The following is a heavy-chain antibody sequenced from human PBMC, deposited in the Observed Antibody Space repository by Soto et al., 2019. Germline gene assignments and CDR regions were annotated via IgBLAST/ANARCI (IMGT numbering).Heavy chain of an antibody. D-gene: IGHD3-9*01. CDR3: ARQVTGDILTGYYRVFDY. CDR2: IYYSGNT. V-gene: IGHV4-59*08. J-gene: IGHJ4*02. CDR1: GGSISNYY. Sequence: SETLSLTCTVSGGSISNYYWSWIRQPPGKGLEWIGYIYYSGNTNFNPSLKSRVTISLDTSKNQFSLNLSSVTAADTAVYYCARQVTGDILTGYYRVFDYWGQGTLVTVSS.